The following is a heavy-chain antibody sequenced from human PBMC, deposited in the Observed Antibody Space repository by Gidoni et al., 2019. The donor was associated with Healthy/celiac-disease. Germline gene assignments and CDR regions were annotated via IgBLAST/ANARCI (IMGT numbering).Heavy chain of an antibody. D-gene: IGHD5-18*01. V-gene: IGHV1-8*01. Sequence: QVQLVQSGAEVKKPGASVKVSCKASGYTFTSYDINWVRQATGQGLEWMGWMNPNSGNTGYAQKFQGRVTMTRNTSISTGYMELSSLRSEDTDVYYCARGDTAMGSDDYWGQGTLVTVSS. CDR2: MNPNSGNT. J-gene: IGHJ4*02. CDR1: GYTFTSYD. CDR3: ARGDTAMGSDDY.